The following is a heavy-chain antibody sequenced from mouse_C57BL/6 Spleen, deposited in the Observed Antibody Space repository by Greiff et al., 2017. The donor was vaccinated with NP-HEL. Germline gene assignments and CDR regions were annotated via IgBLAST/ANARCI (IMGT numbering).Heavy chain of an antibody. Sequence: VQLQQPGAELVKPGASVKMSCKASGYTFTSYWITWVKQRPGQGLEWIGDIYPGSGSTNYNEKFKSKATLTVDTSSSTAYMQLSSLTSEDSAVYYCARHYYGSGYFDVWGTGTTVTVSS. CDR1: GYTFTSYW. V-gene: IGHV1-55*01. CDR3: ARHYYGSGYFDV. J-gene: IGHJ1*03. D-gene: IGHD1-1*01. CDR2: IYPGSGST.